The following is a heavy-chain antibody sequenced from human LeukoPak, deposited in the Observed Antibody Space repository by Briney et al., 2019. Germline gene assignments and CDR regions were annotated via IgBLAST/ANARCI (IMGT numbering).Heavy chain of an antibody. J-gene: IGHJ3*02. CDR1: GGSLSPYY. Sequence: PSETLSLTCTVSGGSLSPYYWSWIRQSPGKGLEWIGHVYYSGSTNFNPSLKSRLTISIDTSKKQFSLKLSSVTAAVTAVYYCARHFSGFDNWGQGTMVTVSS. CDR3: ARHFSGFDN. D-gene: IGHD3-10*01. V-gene: IGHV4-59*08. CDR2: VYYSGST.